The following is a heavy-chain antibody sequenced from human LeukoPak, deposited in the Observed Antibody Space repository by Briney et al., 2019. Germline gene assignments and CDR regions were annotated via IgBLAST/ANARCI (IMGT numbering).Heavy chain of an antibody. J-gene: IGHJ4*02. V-gene: IGHV3-11*04. D-gene: IGHD1-26*01. CDR2: ISSSGSTI. Sequence: PGGSLRLSCAASGFTFSDYYMSWIRQAPGKGLEWVSYISSSGSTIYYADSVKGRFTISRDNAKNSLYLQTNSLRAEDTAVYYCARDRIVGATTPFDYWGQGTLVTVSS. CDR3: ARDRIVGATTPFDY. CDR1: GFTFSDYY.